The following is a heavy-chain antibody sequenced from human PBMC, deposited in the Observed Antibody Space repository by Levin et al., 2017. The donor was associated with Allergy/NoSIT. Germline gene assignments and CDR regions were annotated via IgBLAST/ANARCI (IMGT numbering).Heavy chain of an antibody. Sequence: RAGGSLRLSCAASGFTFSSYSMNWVRQAPGKGLEWVSYISSSSSTIYYADSVKGRFTISRDNAKNSLYLQMNSLRDEDTAVYYCARVRGNGDYDRNFDYWGQGTLVTVSS. J-gene: IGHJ4*02. V-gene: IGHV3-48*02. CDR1: GFTFSSYS. D-gene: IGHD4-17*01. CDR2: ISSSSSTI. CDR3: ARVRGNGDYDRNFDY.